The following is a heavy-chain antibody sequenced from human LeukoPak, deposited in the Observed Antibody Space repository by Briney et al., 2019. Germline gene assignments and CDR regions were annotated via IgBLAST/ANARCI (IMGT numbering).Heavy chain of an antibody. J-gene: IGHJ4*02. V-gene: IGHV4-59*01. CDR1: GGTISSYY. Sequence: SETLYLTCTVSGGTISSYYWSWIRQPPGKGLEWIGYIYYSGSTNYNPSLKSRVTISVDTSKNQFSLKLSSVTAADTAVYYCARAGYCSGGSCLYFDYWGQGTLVTVSS. CDR3: ARAGYCSGGSCLYFDY. CDR2: IYYSGST. D-gene: IGHD2-15*01.